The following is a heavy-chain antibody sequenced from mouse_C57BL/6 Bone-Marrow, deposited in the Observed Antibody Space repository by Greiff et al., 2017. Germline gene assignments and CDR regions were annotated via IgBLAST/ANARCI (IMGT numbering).Heavy chain of an antibody. J-gene: IGHJ1*03. Sequence: EVQLQQSGPELVKPGASVKISCKASGYTFTDYYMNWVKQSHGKSLEWIGDINPNNGGTSYNQKFKGKATLTVDKYSSTAYMALRSLTSEDSAVDYCAWDYDGYFDVWGTGTTVTVSS. V-gene: IGHV1-26*01. D-gene: IGHD2-4*01. CDR3: AWDYDGYFDV. CDR1: GYTFTDYY. CDR2: INPNNGGT.